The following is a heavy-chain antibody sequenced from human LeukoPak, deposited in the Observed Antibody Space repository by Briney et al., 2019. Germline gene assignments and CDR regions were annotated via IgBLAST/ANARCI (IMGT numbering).Heavy chain of an antibody. J-gene: IGHJ4*02. D-gene: IGHD2-2*01. CDR1: GYTFTSYG. V-gene: IGHV1-18*01. CDR3: ARDGVVVIPAARGIDY. Sequence: RASLKVSCKASGYTFTSYGISWVRQAPGQGLEWMSLISAYDGNTNYAQKLQGRVTMTKDISTSTAYMKLRSLRSDDTAVYYCARDGVVVIPAARGIDYWGQGTPVTVSS. CDR2: ISAYDGNT.